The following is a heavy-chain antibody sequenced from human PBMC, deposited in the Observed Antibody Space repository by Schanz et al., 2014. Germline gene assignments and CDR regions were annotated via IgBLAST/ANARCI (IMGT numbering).Heavy chain of an antibody. V-gene: IGHV1-69*02. D-gene: IGHD6-6*01. CDR1: RSTFSSYT. CDR2: FIPILDVV. CDR3: ARGPLDPST. Sequence: KKPGSSLKVSCKASRSTFSSYTISWVRQARGQALEWVGRFIPILDVVNYAQQFQGRVTFTAYKSTSTAEMEMRRLRYEDTLEYYRARGPLDPSTWGKGSLDNVS. J-gene: IGHJ4*02.